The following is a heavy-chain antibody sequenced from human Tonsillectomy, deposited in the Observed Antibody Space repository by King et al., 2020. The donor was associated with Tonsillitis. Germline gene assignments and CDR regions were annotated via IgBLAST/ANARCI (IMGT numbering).Heavy chain of an antibody. CDR2: ISHDGSNK. D-gene: IGHD3-10*01. CDR3: AREDYHMVSFDY. Sequence: VQLVESGGGVVKPGRSLRLSCAASGFTFSSYAMHWVRQAPGKGLEWVAVISHDGSNKYYADSVKGRFTISRDNSKNTLYLQMNSLRAEDTAVYYCAREDYHMVSFDYWGQGPLVTVSS. J-gene: IGHJ4*02. CDR1: GFTFSSYA. V-gene: IGHV3-30*04.